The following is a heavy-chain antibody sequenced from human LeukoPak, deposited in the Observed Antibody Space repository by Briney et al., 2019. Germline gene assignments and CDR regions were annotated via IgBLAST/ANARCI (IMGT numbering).Heavy chain of an antibody. D-gene: IGHD2-21*02. CDR3: ARTTHCGGACYFFDY. Sequence: GGSLRLSCAASGFTFSSYGMHWVRQAPGKGLEWVSRISTDGFSTNYADSVKGRFTISRDNAKNTLYLQMNSLRAEDTAVYYCARTTHCGGACYFFDYWGRGALVTVSS. V-gene: IGHV3-74*01. CDR2: ISTDGFST. J-gene: IGHJ4*02. CDR1: GFTFSSYG.